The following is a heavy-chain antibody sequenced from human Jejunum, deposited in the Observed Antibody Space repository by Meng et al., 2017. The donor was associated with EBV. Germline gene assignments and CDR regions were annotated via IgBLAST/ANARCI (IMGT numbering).Heavy chain of an antibody. CDR2: IKSKAAGETM. V-gene: IGHV3-15*01. CDR3: LPSFDS. Sequence: EVQVVEAGGGLVKPGGYLRLSCVASGLNFNNAWMTWVRQAPGKGLEWVGRIKSKAAGETMDYAAPVQGRFTISRDDSKNTMYLQMNSLRTEDTAVYYCLPSFDSWGQGTLVTVSS. J-gene: IGHJ4*02. CDR1: GLNFNNAW.